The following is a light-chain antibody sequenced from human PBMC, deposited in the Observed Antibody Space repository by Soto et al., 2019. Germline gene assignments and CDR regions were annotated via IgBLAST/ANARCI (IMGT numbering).Light chain of an antibody. CDR1: QGFNSY. CDR3: QQLNSYPSSP. CDR2: AAS. V-gene: IGKV1-9*01. Sequence: IQLTQSPSSLSASVGDRVTITCRASQGFNSYLAWYQQKPGKAPKLLSYAASTLQSGVPSRFSGSRSGTDFTITISSLQPEYFATYYCQQLNSYPSSPFGGGTKVEIK. J-gene: IGKJ4*01.